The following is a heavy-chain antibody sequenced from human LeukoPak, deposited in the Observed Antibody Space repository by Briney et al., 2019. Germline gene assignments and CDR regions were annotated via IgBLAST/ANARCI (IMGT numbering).Heavy chain of an antibody. D-gene: IGHD6-19*01. V-gene: IGHV4-61*01. J-gene: IGHJ4*02. Sequence: PSETLSLTCTVSGGSVSSGSYYWSWIRQPPGKGLEWIGYIYYSGSTNYNPSLKSRVTISVDTSKNQFSLKLSSVTAADTAVYYCARGRLGGWYYFDYWGQGTLVTVSS. CDR2: IYYSGST. CDR1: GGSVSSGSYY. CDR3: ARGRLGGWYYFDY.